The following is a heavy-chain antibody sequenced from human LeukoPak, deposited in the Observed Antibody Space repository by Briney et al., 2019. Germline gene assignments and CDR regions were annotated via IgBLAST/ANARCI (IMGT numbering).Heavy chain of an antibody. J-gene: IGHJ4*02. CDR3: ARGIVPNSPRYFDS. CDR1: GFPLGIFW. D-gene: IGHD4-23*01. CDR2: IKEDGSEQ. Sequence: GGSWGFSCAASGFPLGIFWMTWFRRAPGKGLEWVANIKEDGSEQHSVDSVKGRFTISRDNARNSLYLQMSRLRVEDTAVYYCARGIVPNSPRYFDSWGQGTLVTVSS. V-gene: IGHV3-7*01.